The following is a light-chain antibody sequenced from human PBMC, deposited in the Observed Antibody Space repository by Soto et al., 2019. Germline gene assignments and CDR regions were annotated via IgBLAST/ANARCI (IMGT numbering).Light chain of an antibody. J-gene: IGKJ1*01. CDR2: KAS. V-gene: IGKV1-5*03. Sequence: DIQMTQSPSTLSGSGGDRVTITCRASQTISSWLAWYQQKPGKAPKLLIYKASTLKSGVQSRFSGSGSGTEFTLTISSLQPDDFATYYCQHYNSYSEAFGQGTKV. CDR3: QHYNSYSEA. CDR1: QTISSW.